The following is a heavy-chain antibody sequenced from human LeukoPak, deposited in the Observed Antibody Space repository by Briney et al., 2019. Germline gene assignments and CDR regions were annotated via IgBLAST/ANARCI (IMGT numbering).Heavy chain of an antibody. D-gene: IGHD6-13*01. CDR3: ARVMVWGIAAAPNDY. CDR2: INPNSGGT. V-gene: IGHV1-2*02. J-gene: IGHJ4*02. Sequence: GASVKVSCKASGYTFTGYYMHWVRQAPGQGLEWMGWINPNSGGTNYAQKFQGRVTMTRDTSISTAYMDLSRLKSDDTAVYYCARVMVWGIAAAPNDYWGQGTLVTVSS. CDR1: GYTFTGYY.